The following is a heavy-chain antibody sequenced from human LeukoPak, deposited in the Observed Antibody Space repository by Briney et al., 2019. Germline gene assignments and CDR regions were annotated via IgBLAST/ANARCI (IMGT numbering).Heavy chain of an antibody. V-gene: IGHV4-30-2*01. CDR3: ARDLGGGYSYFDY. CDR1: GGSISSGGYY. D-gene: IGHD5-18*01. J-gene: IGHJ4*02. CDR2: IYHSGST. Sequence: SETLSLTCTVSGGSISSGGYYWSWIRQPPGKGLEWIGYIYHSGSTYYNPSLKSRVTISVDTSKNQFSLKLSSVTAADTAVYYCARDLGGGYSYFDYWGQGVLVTVSS.